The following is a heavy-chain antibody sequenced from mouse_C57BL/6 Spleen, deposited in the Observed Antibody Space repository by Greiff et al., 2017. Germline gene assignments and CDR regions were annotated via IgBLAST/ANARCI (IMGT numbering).Heavy chain of an antibody. D-gene: IGHD1-1*01. Sequence: QVQLKQPGTELVKPGASVKLSCKASGYTFTSYGMHGGKQRPGQGLEWIGNINTSKGGTNYNEKVKSKGTLTVDKTSSTAYMRLSSLTSEDSAVYYCAREGVYYYGSRDYAMDYWGQGTSVTVSS. CDR2: INTSKGGT. J-gene: IGHJ4*01. CDR3: AREGVYYYGSRDYAMDY. CDR1: GYTFTSYG. V-gene: IGHV1-53*01.